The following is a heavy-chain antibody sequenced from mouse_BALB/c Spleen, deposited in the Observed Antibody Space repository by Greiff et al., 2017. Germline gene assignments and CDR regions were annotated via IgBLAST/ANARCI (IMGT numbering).Heavy chain of an antibody. D-gene: IGHD1-1*01. CDR3: ARRLYDYAMDY. CDR2: ISSGGSYT. Sequence: DVHLVESGGDLVKPGGSLKLSCAASGFTFSSYGMSWVRQTPDKRLEWVATISSGGSYTYYPDSVKGRFTISRDNAKNTLYLQMSSLKSEDTAMYYCARRLYDYAMDYWGQGTSVTVSS. V-gene: IGHV5-6*01. J-gene: IGHJ4*01. CDR1: GFTFSSYG.